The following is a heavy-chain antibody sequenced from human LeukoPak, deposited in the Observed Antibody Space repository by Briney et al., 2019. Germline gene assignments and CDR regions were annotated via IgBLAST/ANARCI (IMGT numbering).Heavy chain of an antibody. CDR2: INPTGVST. D-gene: IGHD6-13*01. V-gene: IGHV1-8*02. CDR3: ATDGKRAAAGVFDY. CDR1: GYTFTSYG. Sequence: ASVKVSCKAAGYTFTSYGISWVRQAPGQGLEWMGLINPTGVSTGYAQKYQGRVTMTEDTSTDTAYMELSSLRSEDTAVYYCATDGKRAAAGVFDYWGQETLVTVSS. J-gene: IGHJ4*02.